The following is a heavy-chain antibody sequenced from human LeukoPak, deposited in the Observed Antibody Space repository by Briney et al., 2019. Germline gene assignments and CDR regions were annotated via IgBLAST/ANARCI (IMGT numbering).Heavy chain of an antibody. CDR3: AGTTSGYSYDFDY. CDR1: GYTFTGYY. J-gene: IGHJ4*01. Sequence: GASVKVSCKASGYTFTGYYMHWVRQAPGQGLEWMGWINPNSGGTNYAQKFQGRVTMTRDTSISTAYMELSRLRSDDTAVYYCAGTTSGYSYDFDYWGQEPWSPSPQ. V-gene: IGHV1-2*02. D-gene: IGHD5-18*01. CDR2: INPNSGGT.